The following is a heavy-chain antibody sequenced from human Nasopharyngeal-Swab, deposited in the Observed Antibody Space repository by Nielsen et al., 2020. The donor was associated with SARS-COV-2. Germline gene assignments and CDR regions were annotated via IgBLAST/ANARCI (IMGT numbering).Heavy chain of an antibody. Sequence: SDTLSLTCTVSGGSISSGSYYWSWIRQPAGKGLEWIGRIYTSGSTNYNPSLKSRVTISVDTSKNQFSLKLSSVTAADTAVYYCARAWVAGHFDYWGQGTLVTVSS. CDR2: IYTSGST. CDR1: GGSISSGSYY. CDR3: ARAWVAGHFDY. D-gene: IGHD6-19*01. J-gene: IGHJ4*02. V-gene: IGHV4-61*02.